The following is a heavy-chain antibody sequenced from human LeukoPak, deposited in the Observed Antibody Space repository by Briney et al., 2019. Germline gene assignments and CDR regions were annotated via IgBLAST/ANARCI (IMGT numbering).Heavy chain of an antibody. V-gene: IGHV1-2*02. Sequence: GASVKVSCKASGYTFTGYYMHWGRQAPGQGLEWMGWINPNSGGTNYAQKFQGRVTMTRDTSISTAYMELSRLRSDDTAVYYCARGPSGSPVAFDIWGQGTMVTVSS. CDR2: INPNSGGT. CDR1: GYTFTGYY. D-gene: IGHD3-10*01. CDR3: ARGPSGSPVAFDI. J-gene: IGHJ3*02.